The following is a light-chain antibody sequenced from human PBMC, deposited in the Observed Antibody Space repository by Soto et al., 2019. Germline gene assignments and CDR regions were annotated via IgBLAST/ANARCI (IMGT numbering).Light chain of an antibody. CDR3: QQYGTSPPGLT. V-gene: IGKV3-20*01. CDR1: QSVSSSY. CDR2: GAS. J-gene: IGKJ4*01. Sequence: EIVLTQSPGTLSLSPGERATLSCRASQSVSSSYLAWYQQKPDQAPRLLICGASTRATGIPDRFSGSGSGTDFTLTISRLEPEDFAVYYCQQYGTSPPGLTFGGGTKVEIK.